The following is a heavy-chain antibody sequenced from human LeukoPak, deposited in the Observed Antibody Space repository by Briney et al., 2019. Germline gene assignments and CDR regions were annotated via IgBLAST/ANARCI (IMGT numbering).Heavy chain of an antibody. V-gene: IGHV3-21*01. CDR1: GFTFSTCG. CDR3: ALDSSGYYYFDY. Sequence: GGTLRLSCAASGFTFSTCGMSWVRQAPGKGLEWVSSISSSSSYIYYADSVKGRFTISRDNAKNSLYLQMNSLRAEDTAVYYCALDSSGYYYFDYWGQGTLVTVSS. J-gene: IGHJ4*02. D-gene: IGHD3-22*01. CDR2: ISSSSSYI.